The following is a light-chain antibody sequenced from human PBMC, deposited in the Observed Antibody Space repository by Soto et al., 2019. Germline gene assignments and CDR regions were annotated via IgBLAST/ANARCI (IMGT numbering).Light chain of an antibody. V-gene: IGLV1-44*01. CDR3: AAWDDGLNGYV. CDR1: SSNIGSNT. CDR2: GNN. Sequence: VLTQSPSASGTPGQRVTISCSGRSSNIGSNTVNWYQQLPGTAPKLLIYGNNQRPSGVPDRFSGSKSGTSASLAISGLQSGDEADYYCAAWDDGLNGYVFATGTKVTVL. J-gene: IGLJ1*01.